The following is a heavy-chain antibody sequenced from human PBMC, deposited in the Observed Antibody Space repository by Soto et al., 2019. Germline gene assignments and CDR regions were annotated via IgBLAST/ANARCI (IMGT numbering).Heavy chain of an antibody. Sequence: PGGALRLSSAASGFIFTNCYMTWIRQARGKGLEVVSYISPGGEMRNYVDSVKGRFTISRDNTNRLVYLHMNSLRAEDTAVYYCTRDPRLTDFWGQGTLVTVSS. V-gene: IGHV3-11*01. CDR2: ISPGGEMR. CDR1: GFIFTNCY. D-gene: IGHD3-16*01. J-gene: IGHJ4*02. CDR3: TRDPRLTDF.